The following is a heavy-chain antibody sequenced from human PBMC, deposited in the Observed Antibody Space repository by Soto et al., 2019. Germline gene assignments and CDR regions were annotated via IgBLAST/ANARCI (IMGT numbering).Heavy chain of an antibody. V-gene: IGHV1-18*04. D-gene: IGHD3-3*01. CDR1: GYTFSSYG. J-gene: IGHJ4*02. CDR2: ISTYNANT. Sequence: ASVKVSCKASGYTFSSYGISWLLQAPGQGLEWMGWISTYNANTNYAQKLQGRVTMTTDTSTSTAYMELRSLRSDDTAVYYCARDTYYDFWSGYQKYYFDYWGQGTLVTVSS. CDR3: ARDTYYDFWSGYQKYYFDY.